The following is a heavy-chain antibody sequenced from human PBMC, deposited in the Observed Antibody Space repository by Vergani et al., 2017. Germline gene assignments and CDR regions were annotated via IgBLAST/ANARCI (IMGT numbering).Heavy chain of an antibody. CDR3: ARHRGSGGFFPSSYFYGMDV. D-gene: IGHD3-10*01. CDR2: IHHSGDT. V-gene: IGHV4-38-2*01. CDR1: DSSIMTNLY. Sequence: QVQLQESGPGLVKPSETLTLTCDVFDSSIMTNLYWGWFRQSPGKGLEWIGCIHHSGDTHYNSSLKSRVSISIVSSSKFSLSLTSVSVSDTTIYYCARHRGSGGFFPSSYFYGMDVWGHGTTVTVSS. J-gene: IGHJ6*02.